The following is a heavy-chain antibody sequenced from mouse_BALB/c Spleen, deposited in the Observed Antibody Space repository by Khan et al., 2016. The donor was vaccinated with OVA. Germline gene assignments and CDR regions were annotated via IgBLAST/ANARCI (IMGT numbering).Heavy chain of an antibody. CDR2: IWGGGTT. CDR1: GFSLTDYG. Sequence: QMQLEESGPGLVAPSQSLSITCTVSGFSLTDYGVSWIRQPPGKGLEWLGVIWGGGTTYYYSALKSRLSISKDNSKSQAFLKFNSLHTDDTTMYYCSKQPYYYTMDYWGQGTSVTVSA. V-gene: IGHV2-6-5*01. CDR3: SKQPYYYTMDY. J-gene: IGHJ4*01.